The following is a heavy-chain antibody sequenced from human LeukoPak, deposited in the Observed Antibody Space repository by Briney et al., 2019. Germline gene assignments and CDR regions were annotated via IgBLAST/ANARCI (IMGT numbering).Heavy chain of an antibody. D-gene: IGHD3-10*01. V-gene: IGHV1-18*01. CDR3: ARPQGGDSGVTDY. Sequence: ASVKVSCKASGYTFTSYGISWVRQAPGQGLEWMGWISAYNGNTNYAQKLQGRVTMTTDKSTSTAYMELSSLRSEDTAVYYCARPQGGDSGVTDYWGQGTLVTVSS. CDR1: GYTFTSYG. CDR2: ISAYNGNT. J-gene: IGHJ4*02.